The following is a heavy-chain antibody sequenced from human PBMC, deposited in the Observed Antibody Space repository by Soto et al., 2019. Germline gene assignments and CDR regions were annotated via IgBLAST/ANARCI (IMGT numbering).Heavy chain of an antibody. J-gene: IGHJ4*02. V-gene: IGHV1-69*02. Sequence: QVQLVQSGAEVKKPGSSVKVSCKASGGTFSSYTISWVRQAPGQVLEWMGRIIPILGIANYAQKFQGRVTITADKSTSTAYMELSSLRSEDTAVYYCARGSGSGSTDYRGQGTLVTVSS. D-gene: IGHD3-10*01. CDR1: GGTFSSYT. CDR2: IIPILGIA. CDR3: ARGSGSGSTDY.